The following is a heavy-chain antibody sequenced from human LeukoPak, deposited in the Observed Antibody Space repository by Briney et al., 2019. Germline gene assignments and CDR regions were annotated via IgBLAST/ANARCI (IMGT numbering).Heavy chain of an antibody. CDR2: IIPIFGTA. CDR3: ARNDPSHDSSGYYFDY. Sequence: SVKVSCKASGGTFSSYAISWVRQAPGQGLEWMGRIIPIFGTANYAQKFQGRVTITTDESTSTAYMELSSLRSEDTAVYYCARNDPSHDSSGYYFDYRGQGTLVTVSS. CDR1: GGTFSSYA. V-gene: IGHV1-69*05. D-gene: IGHD3-22*01. J-gene: IGHJ4*02.